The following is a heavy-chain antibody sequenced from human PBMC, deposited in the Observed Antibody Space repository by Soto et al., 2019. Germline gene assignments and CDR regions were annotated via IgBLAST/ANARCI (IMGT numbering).Heavy chain of an antibody. CDR3: TRGPRVSSTGTGAP. V-gene: IGHV3-74*01. CDR1: GFTFSAYW. J-gene: IGHJ5*02. CDR2: ISDDGSTT. Sequence: XGSLILSCEVSGFTFSAYWMHWVRQVPGKGLIWVPRISDDGSTTTYADSVKGRFTISRDNAKNTLYLQMNSLRADDTGLYYCTRGPRVSSTGTGAPWGQGTLVTVSS. D-gene: IGHD1-1*01.